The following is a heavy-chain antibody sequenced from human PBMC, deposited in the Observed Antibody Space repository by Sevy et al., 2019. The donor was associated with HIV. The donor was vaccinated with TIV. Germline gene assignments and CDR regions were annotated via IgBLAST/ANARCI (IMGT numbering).Heavy chain of an antibody. Sequence: GGSLRLSCVASEFTFSSYAMSWVRQAPGKGLEWVSAISGSGGSTYYADSVKGQFTISRDNSKNTLYLQMNSLRAEDTAVYYCAKVPGITAAGVFDYWGQGTLVTVSS. V-gene: IGHV3-23*01. CDR3: AKVPGITAAGVFDY. J-gene: IGHJ4*02. CDR1: EFTFSSYA. CDR2: ISGSGGST. D-gene: IGHD6-13*01.